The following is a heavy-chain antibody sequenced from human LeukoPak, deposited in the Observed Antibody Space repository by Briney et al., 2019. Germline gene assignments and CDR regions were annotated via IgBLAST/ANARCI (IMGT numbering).Heavy chain of an antibody. CDR2: ISGSGGTT. CDR3: ATRGRDGYNANYYGMDV. Sequence: GGSLRLSCVGSELTFSTYPMSWVRQAPAKGLEWVSGISGSGGTTFYADSVKGRFTISRDNSKNTLFLQMNNLRAEDTAVYYCATRGRDGYNANYYGMDVWGQGTTVTVSS. D-gene: IGHD5-24*01. CDR1: ELTFSTYP. J-gene: IGHJ6*02. V-gene: IGHV3-23*01.